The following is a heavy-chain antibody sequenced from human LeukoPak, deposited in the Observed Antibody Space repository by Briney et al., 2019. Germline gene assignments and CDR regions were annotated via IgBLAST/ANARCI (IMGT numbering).Heavy chain of an antibody. CDR2: INHSGST. CDR3: AREAVVVPAAIWARWFDH. Sequence: SETLSLTCAVYGGSSSGYYWSWIRQPPGKGLEWIGEINHSGSTNYNPSLKSRVTISVDTSKNQFSLKLSSVTAADTAVYYCAREAVVVPAAIWARWFDHWGQGTLVTVSS. J-gene: IGHJ5*02. V-gene: IGHV4-34*01. CDR1: GGSSSGYY. D-gene: IGHD2-2*02.